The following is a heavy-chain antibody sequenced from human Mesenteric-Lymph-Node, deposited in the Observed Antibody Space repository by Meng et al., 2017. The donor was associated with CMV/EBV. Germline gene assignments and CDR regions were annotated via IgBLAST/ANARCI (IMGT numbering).Heavy chain of an antibody. J-gene: IGHJ6*02. CDR1: DGSIGSSSYY. CDR3: ARTLKVRYYYYYAMDV. CDR2: IYYSGNT. V-gene: IGHV4-39*01. Sequence: GSLRLSCIVPDGSIGSSSYYWGWIRQPPGKGLEWIGSIYYSGNTNYNPSLRSRVTISVDTSKNQFSLKLSSVTAADTAVYYCARTLKVRYYYYYAMDVWGPATTVTVSS. D-gene: IGHD3-10*01.